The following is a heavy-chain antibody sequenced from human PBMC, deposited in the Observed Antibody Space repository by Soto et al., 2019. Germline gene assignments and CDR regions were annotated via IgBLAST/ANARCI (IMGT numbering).Heavy chain of an antibody. Sequence: GGSLRLSCAASGFTFSSYAMSWVRQAPGKGLEWVSGISGSGGSTYYADSVKGRFTISRDNSKNTLYLQMNSLRAEDTAVYYCTKGDIVVVVTPRAPFDYWGQGTLVTVSS. V-gene: IGHV3-23*01. J-gene: IGHJ4*02. D-gene: IGHD2-15*01. CDR3: TKGDIVVVVTPRAPFDY. CDR1: GFTFSSYA. CDR2: ISGSGGST.